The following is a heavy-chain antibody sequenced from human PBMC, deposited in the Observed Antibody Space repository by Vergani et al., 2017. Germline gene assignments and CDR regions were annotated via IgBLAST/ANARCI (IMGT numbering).Heavy chain of an antibody. V-gene: IGHV4-61*10. Sequence: QVQLQESGPGLVKPSETLSLTCTVSGGSVSSGSYYWSWIRQPAGKGLEWIGYIYYSGSTNYNPSLKSRVTRSVDTSKNQFSLKLSSVTAADTAVYYCARSVSAAELDYWGQGTLVTVSS. CDR1: GGSVSSGSYY. D-gene: IGHD6-13*01. CDR3: ARSVSAAELDY. CDR2: IYYSGST. J-gene: IGHJ4*02.